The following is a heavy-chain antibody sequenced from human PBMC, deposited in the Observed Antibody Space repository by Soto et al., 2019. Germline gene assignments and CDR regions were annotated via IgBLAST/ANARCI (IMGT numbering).Heavy chain of an antibody. CDR1: GFTFSSYW. V-gene: IGHV3-7*01. J-gene: IGHJ4*02. CDR2: INQDGSEK. CDR3: SPSLDY. Sequence: GGSLRLSCAASGFTFSSYWMDWVRQAPGKGLEWVANINQDGSEKHYVDSVKGRFTISRDNAKNSLYLQMSSLTAEDSALYYCSPSLDYWGQGTLVTVSS.